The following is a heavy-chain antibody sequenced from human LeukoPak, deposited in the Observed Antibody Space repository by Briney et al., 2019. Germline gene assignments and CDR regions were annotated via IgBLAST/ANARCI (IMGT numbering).Heavy chain of an antibody. V-gene: IGHV1-2*02. CDR3: ARDRRTAAEIFDY. D-gene: IGHD6-13*01. Sequence: ASVKVSCKASGYTFTGYYMHWVRQAPGQRLEWMGWINHNSGGTNYAQKFQGRVTMTRDTSISTAYMDLSRLRSDDTAVYYCARDRRTAAEIFDYWGQGTLVTVSS. CDR2: INHNSGGT. J-gene: IGHJ4*02. CDR1: GYTFTGYY.